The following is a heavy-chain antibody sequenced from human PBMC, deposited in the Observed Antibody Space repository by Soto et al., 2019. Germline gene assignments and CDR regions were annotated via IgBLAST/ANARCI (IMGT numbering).Heavy chain of an antibody. Sequence: SETLSLTCAVYGGSFSGYYWSWIRQPPGKGLEWIGEINHSGSTNYNPSLKSRVTISVDTSKNQFSLKLSSVTAADTAVYYCARGRPAGGVIKYYYYGMDVWGQGTTVTVSS. CDR3: ARGRPAGGVIKYYYYGMDV. CDR2: INHSGST. CDR1: GGSFSGYY. D-gene: IGHD3-10*01. V-gene: IGHV4-34*01. J-gene: IGHJ6*02.